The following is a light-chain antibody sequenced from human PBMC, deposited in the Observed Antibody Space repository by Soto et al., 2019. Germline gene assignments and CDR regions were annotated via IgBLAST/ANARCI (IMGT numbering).Light chain of an antibody. CDR2: KDS. J-gene: IGLJ3*02. CDR3: QSAERV. CDR1: ALPKQY. V-gene: IGLV3-25*03. Sequence: SYELTQPPSVSVSPGQTARITCSGDALPKQYAYWYQQKPCQAPVVVIYKDSERSSGIPERFSGSSSGTTVTLTISGVQAEDEAAYYCQSAERVFGGGTKLPVL.